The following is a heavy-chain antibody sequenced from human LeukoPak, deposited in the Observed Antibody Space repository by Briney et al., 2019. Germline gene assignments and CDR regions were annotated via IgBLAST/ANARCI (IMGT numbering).Heavy chain of an antibody. Sequence: GGSLRLSCAASGFTFSSYWLSWVRQAPGKGLEWVANIKQDGSEKYYVDSVKGRFTISRDNAKNSLYLQMNSLGAQDTAVYYCAREYSSSWENWFDPWGQGTLVTVSS. CDR3: AREYSSSWENWFDP. V-gene: IGHV3-7*01. CDR2: IKQDGSEK. CDR1: GFTFSSYW. D-gene: IGHD6-13*01. J-gene: IGHJ5*02.